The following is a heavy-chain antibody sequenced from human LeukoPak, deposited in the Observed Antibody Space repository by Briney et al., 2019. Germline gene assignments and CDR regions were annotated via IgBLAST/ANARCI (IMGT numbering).Heavy chain of an antibody. Sequence: GGSLRLSCVASGFTFSNSAMNWVRQAPGKGLEWVSRISGSGGSTYYTDSVKGRFTISRDNSKNTLYLHMNSLRAEDTAVYYCARDRGDYDSSGYYGYFDYWGQGALVTVSS. J-gene: IGHJ4*02. V-gene: IGHV3-23*01. CDR2: ISGSGGST. CDR1: GFTFSNSA. CDR3: ARDRGDYDSSGYYGYFDY. D-gene: IGHD3-22*01.